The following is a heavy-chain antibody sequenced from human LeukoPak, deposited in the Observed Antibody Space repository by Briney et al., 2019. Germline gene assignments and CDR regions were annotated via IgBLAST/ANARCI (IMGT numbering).Heavy chain of an antibody. Sequence: AETLPHICAVYTGSFSGYYWTWIRQPPGKGLEWIGEINHSGDTNYNPSLKSRVTITIDPSKNQFSLTLTSVTAADTAVYYCARGPRPPYGVLPRYFDYRGQGILVIVSS. J-gene: IGHJ4*02. CDR2: INHSGDT. CDR3: ARGPRPPYGVLPRYFDY. CDR1: TGSFSGYY. D-gene: IGHD4-17*01. V-gene: IGHV4-34*01.